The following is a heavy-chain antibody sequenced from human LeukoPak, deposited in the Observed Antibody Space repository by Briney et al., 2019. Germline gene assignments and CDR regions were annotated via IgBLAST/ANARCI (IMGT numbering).Heavy chain of an antibody. CDR3: ERAYDILTGYNY. Sequence: PWETLSLPRTAPGRPFSSYCRSWVRQAAGKGLEWIGRIYTSGSTNYNPSLKSRVVMSVETSKNQFSLKLSSLTAADMSVFYCERAYDILTGYNYWGQGTLVTVSS. CDR1: GRPFSSYC. V-gene: IGHV4-4*07. J-gene: IGHJ4*02. D-gene: IGHD3-9*01. CDR2: IYTSGST.